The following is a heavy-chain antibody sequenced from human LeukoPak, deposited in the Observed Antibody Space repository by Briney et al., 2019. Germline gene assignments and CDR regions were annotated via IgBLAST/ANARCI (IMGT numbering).Heavy chain of an antibody. CDR3: AKTYSSSWYAGGAFDI. CDR2: ISSSSSYI. D-gene: IGHD6-13*01. J-gene: IGHJ3*02. Sequence: GGSLRLSCAASGFTFSSYSMNWVRQAPGKGLEWVSSISSSSSYIYYADSVKGRFTISRDNAKNSLYLQMNSLRAEDTAVYYCAKTYSSSWYAGGAFDIWGQGTMVTVSS. CDR1: GFTFSSYS. V-gene: IGHV3-21*01.